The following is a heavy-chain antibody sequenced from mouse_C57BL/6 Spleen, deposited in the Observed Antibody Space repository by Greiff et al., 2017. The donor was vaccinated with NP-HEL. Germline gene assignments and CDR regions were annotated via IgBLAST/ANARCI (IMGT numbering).Heavy chain of an antibody. D-gene: IGHD2-4*01. CDR2: IHPNSGST. J-gene: IGHJ4*01. V-gene: IGHV1-64*01. Sequence: VQLQQPGAELVKPGASVKLSCKASGYTFTSYWMHWVKQRPGQGLEWIGMIHPNSGSTNYNEKFKSKATLTVDKSSSTAYMQLSSLTSEDSAVYYCARSGYDYDGGDYYAMDYWGQGTSVTVSS. CDR1: GYTFTSYW. CDR3: ARSGYDYDGGDYYAMDY.